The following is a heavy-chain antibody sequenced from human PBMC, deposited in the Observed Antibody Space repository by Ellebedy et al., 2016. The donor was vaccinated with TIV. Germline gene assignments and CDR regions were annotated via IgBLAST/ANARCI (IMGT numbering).Heavy chain of an antibody. CDR1: GFTFSNYA. J-gene: IGHJ4*02. CDR3: AKDRVEYYFDY. CDR2: ISGSGGST. Sequence: PGGSLRLSCAASGFTFSNYAMSWARQAPGKGLEWVSSISGSGGSTYYADSVKGRFTISRDNSKNTLDLQMNSLRAEDTAVYYCAKDRVEYYFDYWGRGTLVTVSS. V-gene: IGHV3-23*01. D-gene: IGHD6-6*01.